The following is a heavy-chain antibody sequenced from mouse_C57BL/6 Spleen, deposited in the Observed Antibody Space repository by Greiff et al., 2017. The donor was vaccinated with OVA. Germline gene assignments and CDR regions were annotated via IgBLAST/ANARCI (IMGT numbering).Heavy chain of an antibody. J-gene: IGHJ2*01. V-gene: IGHV5-4*03. Sequence: EVKLVESGGGLVKPGGSLKLSCAASGFTFSSYAMSWVRQTPEKRLEWVATLSDGGSYTYYPDNVKGRFTISRDNAKNNLYLQMSHLTSEDTAMYYCARAMMVTAWYFDYWGQGTTLTVSS. D-gene: IGHD2-3*01. CDR1: GFTFSSYA. CDR3: ARAMMVTAWYFDY. CDR2: LSDGGSYT.